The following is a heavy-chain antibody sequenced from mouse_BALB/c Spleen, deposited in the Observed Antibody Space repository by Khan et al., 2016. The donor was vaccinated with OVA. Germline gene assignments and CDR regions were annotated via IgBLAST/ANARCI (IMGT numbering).Heavy chain of an antibody. Sequence: EVKLQESGGDFVRPGGSLKLSCAASGFTFSTYGMSWVRQTPDKRLEWVATINTGGACTYYPDSVKGRFTISRDNAKNTLYLQLSSLKSEDTAIYYCARLAYYYNSEGFAYWGQGTLVTVSA. CDR3: ARLAYYYNSEGFAY. J-gene: IGHJ3*01. CDR1: GFTFSTYG. CDR2: INTGGACT. V-gene: IGHV5-6*01. D-gene: IGHD1-1*01.